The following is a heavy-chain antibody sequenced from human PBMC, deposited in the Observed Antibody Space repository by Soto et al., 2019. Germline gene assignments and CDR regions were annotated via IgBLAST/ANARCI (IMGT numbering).Heavy chain of an antibody. J-gene: IGHJ4*02. D-gene: IGHD2-15*01. V-gene: IGHV1-46*01. CDR2: FNPSGGGT. CDR3: ARAASYYFDS. Sequence: QVQLVQSGAEVKKPGASVKVSCKASGYTFTSYYIHWVRQAPGQGLEWMGRFNPSGGGTSYAQKFQGRVTMTRDTSTTTVYMALSSMRSEATAVYYCARAASYYFDSWGKGTLVTVSS. CDR1: GYTFTSYY.